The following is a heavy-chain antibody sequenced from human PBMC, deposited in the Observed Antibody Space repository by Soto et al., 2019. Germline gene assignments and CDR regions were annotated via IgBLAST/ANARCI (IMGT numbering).Heavy chain of an antibody. CDR2: IYYSGST. J-gene: IGHJ5*02. CDR1: GGSIISYY. CDR3: ARVRTDSSGYYFVNWFDP. D-gene: IGHD3-22*01. Sequence: PSETLSLTCTVSGGSIISYYWSWIRQPPGKGLEWIGYIYYSGSTNYNPSLKSRVTISVDTSKNQFSLKLSSVTAADTAVYYCARVRTDSSGYYFVNWFDPWGQGTLVTVSS. V-gene: IGHV4-59*01.